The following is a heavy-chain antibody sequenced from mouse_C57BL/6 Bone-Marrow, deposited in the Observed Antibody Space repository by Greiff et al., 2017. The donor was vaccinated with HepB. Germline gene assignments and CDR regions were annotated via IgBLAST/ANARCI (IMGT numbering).Heavy chain of an antibody. D-gene: IGHD1-1*01. CDR1: GFTFSDYY. CDR2: INYDGSST. J-gene: IGHJ4*01. V-gene: IGHV5-16*01. CDR3: ARELLRYHYAMTT. Sequence: EVKLMESEGGLVQPGSSMKLSCTASGFTFSDYYMAWVRQVPEKGLEWVANINYDGSSTYYLDSLKSRFIISRDNAKNILYLQMSSLKSEDTATYYCARELLRYHYAMTTGVKEPQSPSPQ.